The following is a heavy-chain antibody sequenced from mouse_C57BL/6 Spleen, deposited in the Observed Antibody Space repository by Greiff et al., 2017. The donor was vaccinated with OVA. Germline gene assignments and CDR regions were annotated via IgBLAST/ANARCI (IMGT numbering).Heavy chain of an antibody. V-gene: IGHV1-82*01. D-gene: IGHD1-1*01. CDR1: GYAFSSSW. CDR3: ANDYYGSDYAMDY. J-gene: IGHJ4*01. Sequence: QVQLKQSGPELVKPGASVKISCKASGYAFSSSWMNWVKQRPGKGLEWIGRIYPGDGATNYNGKFKGKATLTADKSSSTAYMQLSSLTSEDSAVYFCANDYYGSDYAMDYWGQGTSVTVSS. CDR2: IYPGDGAT.